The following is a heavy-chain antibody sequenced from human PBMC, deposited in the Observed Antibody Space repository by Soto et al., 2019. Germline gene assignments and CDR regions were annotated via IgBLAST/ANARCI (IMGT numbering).Heavy chain of an antibody. CDR2: IYPGDSDT. CDR1: GYSFTSYW. CDR3: ARHGIMDIADRYYYMDF. D-gene: IGHD5-12*01. Sequence: GESLKISCKGSGYSFTSYWIGWVRQMPGKGLEWMGIIYPGDSDTRYSPSFQGQVTISADKSISTAYLQWSSLKASDTATYYCARHGIMDIADRYYYMDFWGKGTTVTVSS. V-gene: IGHV5-51*01. J-gene: IGHJ6*03.